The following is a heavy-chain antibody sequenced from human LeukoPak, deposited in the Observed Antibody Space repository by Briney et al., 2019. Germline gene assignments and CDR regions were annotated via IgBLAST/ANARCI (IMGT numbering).Heavy chain of an antibody. D-gene: IGHD3-22*01. CDR3: ARAYYYDSSGYYRADAFDI. Sequence: SETLSLTSTVSGGSISSYYWSWLRQPPGKGLEWIGYIYYSGSTNYNPSLKSRVTISVDTSKNQFSLKLSSVTAADTAVYYCARAYYYDSSGYYRADAFDIWGQGTMVTVSS. CDR1: GGSISSYY. J-gene: IGHJ3*02. CDR2: IYYSGST. V-gene: IGHV4-59*01.